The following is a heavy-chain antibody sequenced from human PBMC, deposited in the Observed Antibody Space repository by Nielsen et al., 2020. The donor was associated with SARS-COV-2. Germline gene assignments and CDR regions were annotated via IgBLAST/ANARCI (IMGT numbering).Heavy chain of an antibody. Sequence: LSLTCAASGFTFSDYYMSWIRQAPGKGLEWVSYISSSSSYTNYADSVKGRFTISRDNAKNSLYLQMNSLRAEDTAVYYCARDQMVRGVTTTSYMDVWGKGTTVTVSS. D-gene: IGHD3-10*01. V-gene: IGHV3-11*06. CDR2: ISSSSSYT. CDR3: ARDQMVRGVTTTSYMDV. CDR1: GFTFSDYY. J-gene: IGHJ6*03.